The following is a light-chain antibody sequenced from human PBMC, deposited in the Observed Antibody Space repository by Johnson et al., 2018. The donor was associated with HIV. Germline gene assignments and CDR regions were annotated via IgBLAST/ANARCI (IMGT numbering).Light chain of an antibody. Sequence: QSVLTQPPSVSAAPGQKVTISCSGSSSNIGNNYVSWYQQLPGTAPKLLIYDNNKRPSGIPDRFSGSKSATSATLAITGLQTGDEADYYCGTWDNSLDGFVFGTGTQVNVL. CDR2: DNN. V-gene: IGLV1-51*01. CDR1: SSNIGNNY. J-gene: IGLJ1*01. CDR3: GTWDNSLDGFV.